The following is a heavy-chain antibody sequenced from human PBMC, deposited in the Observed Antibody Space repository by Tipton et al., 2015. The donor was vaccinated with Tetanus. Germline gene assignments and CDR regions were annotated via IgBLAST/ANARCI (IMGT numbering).Heavy chain of an antibody. CDR3: ARLSANSYGYPQFDY. CDR2: INSDGSST. D-gene: IGHD5-18*01. V-gene: IGHV3-74*01. Sequence: SLRLSCAASGFTFSSYRMHWVRQAPGKGLVWVSRINSDGSSTSYADSVKGRFTISRDNAKNTLSLQMNSLRAEDTAVYYCARLSANSYGYPQFDYWGQGTLVTVSP. CDR1: GFTFSSYR. J-gene: IGHJ4*02.